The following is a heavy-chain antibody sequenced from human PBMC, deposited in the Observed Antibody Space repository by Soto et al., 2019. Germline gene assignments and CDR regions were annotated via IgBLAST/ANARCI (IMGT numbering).Heavy chain of an antibody. CDR3: ARVGSIAAHPSTYYYYGMDV. CDR1: CGSFSGYY. D-gene: IGHD6-6*01. J-gene: IGHJ6*02. V-gene: IGHV4-34*01. CDR2: INHSGST. Sequence: SETLSLTCAVYCGSFSGYYWSWIRQPPGKGLEWIGEINHSGSTNYNPSLKSRVTISVDTSKNQFSLKLSSVTAADTAVYYCARVGSIAAHPSTYYYYGMDVWGQGTTVTVSS.